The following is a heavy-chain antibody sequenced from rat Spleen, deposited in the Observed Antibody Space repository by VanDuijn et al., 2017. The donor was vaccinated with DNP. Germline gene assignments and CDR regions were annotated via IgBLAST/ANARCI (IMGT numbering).Heavy chain of an antibody. CDR1: GFTFSDYY. V-gene: IGHV5-25*01. Sequence: EVQLVESGGGLVQPGRSLKLSCAASGFTFSDYYMAWVRQAPTKGLEWVTSISPSGGGTYYRDSVKGRFTISRDNADHTLYLQMDSLRSEDTATYYCARGSTSIYWYFDFWGPGTMVTVSS. J-gene: IGHJ1*01. CDR2: ISPSGGGT. CDR3: ARGSTSIYWYFDF. D-gene: IGHD3-1*01.